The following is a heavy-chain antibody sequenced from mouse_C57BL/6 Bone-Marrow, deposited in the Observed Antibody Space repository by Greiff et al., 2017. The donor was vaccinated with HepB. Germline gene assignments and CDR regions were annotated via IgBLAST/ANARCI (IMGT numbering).Heavy chain of an antibody. J-gene: IGHJ2*01. CDR2: IYPRSGNT. CDR3: ARSREDYGDFDY. D-gene: IGHD1-1*01. CDR1: GYTFTSYG. V-gene: IGHV1-81*01. Sequence: QVQLQQSGAELARPGASVKLSCKASGYTFTSYGISWVKQRTGQGLEWIGEIYPRSGNTYYNEKFKGKATLTADKSSSTAYMELRSLTSEDSAVYFCARSREDYGDFDYWGQGTTLTVSS.